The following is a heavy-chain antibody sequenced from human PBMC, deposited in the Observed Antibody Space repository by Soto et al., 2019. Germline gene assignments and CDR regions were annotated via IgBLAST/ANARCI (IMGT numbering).Heavy chain of an antibody. V-gene: IGHV3-23*01. J-gene: IGHJ3*01. CDR1: GFTFSDYA. CDR3: ARAVGPFDF. Sequence: GGSMRLSCAASGFTFSDYAMSWVRQAPGKGLQWVSGISSNGVSTYYAASVKGRFTISRDNSKNTLFLQLNSLRAEDTAVYYCARAVGPFDFWGQGTMVTVS. CDR2: ISSNGVST.